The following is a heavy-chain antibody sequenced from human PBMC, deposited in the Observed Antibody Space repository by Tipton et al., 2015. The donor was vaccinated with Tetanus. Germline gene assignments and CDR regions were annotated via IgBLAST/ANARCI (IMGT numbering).Heavy chain of an antibody. CDR2: VSDSGST. J-gene: IGHJ4*02. V-gene: IGHV4-30-4*01. D-gene: IGHD3-10*01. Sequence: TLSLTCTVSGGSISSADYYWSWIRQPPGKGLEWIGYVSDSGSTYSNPSLRSRIIISVDTSKNQFSLILSSVTAADTAVYYCARSKLLWFGESLSGFDSWGQGTLVTVSA. CDR3: ARSKLLWFGESLSGFDS. CDR1: GGSISSADYY.